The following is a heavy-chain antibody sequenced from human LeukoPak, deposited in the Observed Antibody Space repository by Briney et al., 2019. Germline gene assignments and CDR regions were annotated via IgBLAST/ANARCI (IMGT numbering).Heavy chain of an antibody. Sequence: GASVKVSCKASGYTFTSYDINWVRQATGQGLEWMGWMNPNSGNIGYAQKFQGRVTMTRNTSISTAYMELSSLRSEDTAVYYCAIYCGGDCRDAFDIWGQGTMVTVSS. CDR1: GYTFTSYD. V-gene: IGHV1-8*01. J-gene: IGHJ3*02. CDR2: MNPNSGNI. D-gene: IGHD2-21*02. CDR3: AIYCGGDCRDAFDI.